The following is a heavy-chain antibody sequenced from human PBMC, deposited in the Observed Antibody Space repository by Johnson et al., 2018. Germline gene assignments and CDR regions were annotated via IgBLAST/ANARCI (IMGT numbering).Heavy chain of an antibody. CDR3: AREDDSGGRYFQH. V-gene: IGHV3-74*01. CDR1: GVTFSSFW. D-gene: IGHD6-25*01. Sequence: VQLQESGGGLVQPGGSLRLSCAASGVTFSSFWMHWVRQAPGKGLVWVSRISSDGSSTNYADSVKGRFTISRDNAKNTLHLQVNSLRAEDTAVYYWAREDDSGGRYFQHWGKGNLVTISS. J-gene: IGHJ1*01. CDR2: ISSDGSST.